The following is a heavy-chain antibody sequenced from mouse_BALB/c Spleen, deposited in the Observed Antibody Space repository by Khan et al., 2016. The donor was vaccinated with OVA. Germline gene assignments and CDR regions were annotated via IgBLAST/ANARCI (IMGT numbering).Heavy chain of an antibody. V-gene: IGHV9-4*02. CDR3: AGGGASSYRNDRGAMEC. Sequence: QVQLKQSGPELKKPGETVRISCKASGYTFTTAGIQWVQKMPGKGLKWIGWINTHSGVPKYAEDFKGRVAFSLEISVSTAYFQITNLKNEDTATSCCAGGGASSYRNDRGAMECWGQGTSVTVSS. D-gene: IGHD2-14*01. CDR1: GYTFTTAG. CDR2: INTHSGVP. J-gene: IGHJ4*01.